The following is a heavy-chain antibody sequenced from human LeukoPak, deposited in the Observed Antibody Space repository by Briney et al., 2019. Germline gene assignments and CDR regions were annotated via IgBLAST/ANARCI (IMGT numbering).Heavy chain of an antibody. J-gene: IGHJ4*02. CDR2: ISSSGSTI. V-gene: IGHV3-48*03. CDR1: GFTFSSYE. Sequence: GGSLRLSCAASGFTFSSYEMNWVRQAPGKGLEWVSYISSSGSTIYYADSVKGRFTISRDDAKNSLYLQMYSLRADDTAIYYCASRLGGSYFFWGQGTLVTVSS. CDR3: ASRLGGSYFF. D-gene: IGHD1-26*01.